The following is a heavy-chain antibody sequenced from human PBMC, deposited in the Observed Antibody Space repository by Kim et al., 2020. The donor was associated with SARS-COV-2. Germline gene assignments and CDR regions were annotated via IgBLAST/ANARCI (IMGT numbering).Heavy chain of an antibody. J-gene: IGHJ3*02. Sequence: SETLSLTCAVYGGSFSGYYWSWIRQPPGKGLEWIGEINHSGSTNYNPSLKSRVTISVDTSKNQFSLKLSSVTAADTAVYYCARGRYCGSTSCFYDAFDI. CDR1: GGSFSGYY. CDR2: INHSGST. V-gene: IGHV4-34*01. D-gene: IGHD2-2*01. CDR3: ARGRYCGSTSCFYDAFDI.